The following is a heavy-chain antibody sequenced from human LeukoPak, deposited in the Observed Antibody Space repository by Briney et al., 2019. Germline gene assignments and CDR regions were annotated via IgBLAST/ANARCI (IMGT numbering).Heavy chain of an antibody. J-gene: IGHJ4*02. V-gene: IGHV1-2*02. D-gene: IGHD1-26*01. CDR3: ARDKSKWELLPGN. CDR2: INPNSGGT. CDR1: GYTFTGYY. Sequence: VSVKVSCKASGYTFTGYYMHWVRQAPGQGLEWMGWINPNSGGTNYAQKFQGRVTMTRDTSISTAYMELSRLRSDDTAVYYCARDKSKWELLPGNWGQGTLVTVSS.